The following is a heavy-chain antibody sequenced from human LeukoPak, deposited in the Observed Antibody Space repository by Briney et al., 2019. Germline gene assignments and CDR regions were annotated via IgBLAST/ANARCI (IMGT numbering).Heavy chain of an antibody. CDR3: AKEGPITMVRGVIMGPFDY. J-gene: IGHJ4*02. CDR2: IRHDGSNK. CDR1: GFTFSNYG. D-gene: IGHD3-10*01. V-gene: IGHV3-30*02. Sequence: GGAVTLSRPASGFTFSNYGMHGLRQAAGKGLAGVAFIRHDGSNKYYADSVKGRLTISRDSHKNTLYLQMTSLRAEDTGVYYCAKEGPITMVRGVIMGPFDYWGQGTLVTVSS.